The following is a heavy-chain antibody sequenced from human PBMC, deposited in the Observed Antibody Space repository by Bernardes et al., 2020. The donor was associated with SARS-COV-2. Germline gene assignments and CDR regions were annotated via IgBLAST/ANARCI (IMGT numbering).Heavy chain of an antibody. D-gene: IGHD3-9*01. V-gene: IGHV3-23*01. CDR3: AKDGYNFSTGYFNY. J-gene: IGHJ4*02. CDR2: ITGSGGAK. Sequence: GGSLRLSCEASGFDFATKAMSWVRQAPGKGLEWVSAITGSGGAKYYADSVMGRFTISRDNSKNITYLQMNSLRVDDTAVYYCAKDGYNFSTGYFNYWGQGTLVTVSS. CDR1: GFDFATKA.